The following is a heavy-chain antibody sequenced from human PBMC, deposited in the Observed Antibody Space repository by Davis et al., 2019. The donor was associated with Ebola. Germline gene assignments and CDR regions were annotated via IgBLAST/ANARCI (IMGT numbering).Heavy chain of an antibody. Sequence: GESLKISCKSSGYSFSSYWIAWVRQMPGKGLEWMGIIYPGDSDTRYSPSFQGQVTISVDKSISTAYLHWSSLKASDTAMYYCARQDGFGIYYFDYWGQGTLVTVSS. J-gene: IGHJ4*02. CDR3: ARQDGFGIYYFDY. CDR2: IYPGDSDT. CDR1: GYSFSSYW. V-gene: IGHV5-51*01. D-gene: IGHD3-10*01.